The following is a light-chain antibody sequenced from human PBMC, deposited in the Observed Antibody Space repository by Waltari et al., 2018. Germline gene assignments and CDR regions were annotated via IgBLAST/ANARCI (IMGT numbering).Light chain of an antibody. J-gene: IGLJ2*01. Sequence: QSALTQPPSASGSPGQSVTISCTGTSSDVGGYNLVSGSQQHPGKAPTLMIHEVSKRPSGVPDRFSGSKSGNTASLTVSGLQAEDEADYYCSSYAGSNNVLFGGGTKVTVL. CDR3: SSYAGSNNVL. V-gene: IGLV2-8*01. CDR1: SSDVGGYNL. CDR2: EVS.